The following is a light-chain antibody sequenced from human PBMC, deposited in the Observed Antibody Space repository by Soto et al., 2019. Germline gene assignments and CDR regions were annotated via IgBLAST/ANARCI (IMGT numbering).Light chain of an antibody. J-gene: IGLJ2*01. CDR2: EVS. V-gene: IGLV2-14*01. CDR3: SSYTSSSTVV. Sequence: QSVLTQPASVSGSPGQSITISCTGTSSDVGGYIYLSWYQQHPGKAPKLIIYEVSNRPSGVSNRFSGSKSGNTASLTISGLQAEDEADYYCSSYTSSSTVVFGGGTKVTVL. CDR1: SSDVGGYIY.